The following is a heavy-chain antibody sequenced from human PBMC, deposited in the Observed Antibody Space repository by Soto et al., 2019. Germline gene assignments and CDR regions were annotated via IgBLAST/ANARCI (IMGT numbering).Heavy chain of an antibody. J-gene: IGHJ4*02. CDR2: IGTAGDT. D-gene: IGHD3-22*01. CDR1: GFTFSSYD. CDR3: ARVYYDSSGYYYDY. V-gene: IGHV3-13*01. Sequence: PGGSLRLSCAASGFTFSSYDMHWVRQATGKGLEWVSAIGTAGDTYYPGSVKGRFTISRENAKNSLYLQMNSLRAGDTAVYYCARVYYDSSGYYYDYWGQGTLVTVSS.